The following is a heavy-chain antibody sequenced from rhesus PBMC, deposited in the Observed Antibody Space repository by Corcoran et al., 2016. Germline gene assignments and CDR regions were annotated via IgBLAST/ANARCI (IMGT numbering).Heavy chain of an antibody. J-gene: IGHJ4*01. V-gene: IGHV4-127*01. CDR1: GYSISSGYG. D-gene: IGHD6S26*01. CDR2: ISYSGRS. CDR3: ARDLVGAAAGRYYFDY. Sequence: QVQLQESGPGLVKPSETLSLTCAVSGYSISSGYGWSWIRQPPGKGLEWIGYISYSGRSYHPPPFKSRVTISIDTSKNQFSRKLSSVTAADTAVYYCARDLVGAAAGRYYFDYWGQGVLVTVSS.